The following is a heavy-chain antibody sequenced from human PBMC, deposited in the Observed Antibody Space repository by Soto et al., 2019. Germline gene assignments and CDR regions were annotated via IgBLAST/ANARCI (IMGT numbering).Heavy chain of an antibody. J-gene: IGHJ3*02. CDR1: GYTFTSYG. CDR3: ARTTADDAFDI. CDR2: INPNSGGT. Sequence: GASVKVSCKASGYTFTSYGISWVRQAPGQGLEWMGWINPNSGGTNYAQKFQGWVTMTRDTSISTAYMELSRLRSDDTAVYYCARTTADDAFDIWGQGTMVTVSS. D-gene: IGHD1-1*01. V-gene: IGHV1-2*04.